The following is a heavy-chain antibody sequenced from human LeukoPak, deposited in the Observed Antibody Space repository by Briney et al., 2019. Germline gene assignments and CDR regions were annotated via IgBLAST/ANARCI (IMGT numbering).Heavy chain of an antibody. CDR2: ITTSTTFPHI. Sequence: GESLRLSCAPSGFTFSIYSVNWVRQARGGGLEWVSTITTSTTFPHIFDADSVTGRFTISRDNADNPLFLQMTSLRAEDTAVYYCARSLGDQPDYYYGMDVWGQGTTVTVSS. CDR1: GFTFSIYS. V-gene: IGHV3-21*01. CDR3: ARSLGDQPDYYYGMDV. J-gene: IGHJ6*02. D-gene: IGHD2-2*01.